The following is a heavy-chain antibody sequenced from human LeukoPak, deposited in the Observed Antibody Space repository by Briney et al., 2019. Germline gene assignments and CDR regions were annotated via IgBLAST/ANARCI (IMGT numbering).Heavy chain of an antibody. J-gene: IGHJ4*02. CDR2: TYSGGNT. CDR1: GFTVSSNY. CDR3: AREGGDDRYFDH. Sequence: PGGSLRLSCTASGFTVSSNYMSWVRQAPGKGLEWVSVTYSGGNTDYADSVKGRFTISRDNSKNTVYLQMNSLRAEDTAVYYCAREGGDDRYFDHWGQGTLVTVSS. V-gene: IGHV3-66*01. D-gene: IGHD4-17*01.